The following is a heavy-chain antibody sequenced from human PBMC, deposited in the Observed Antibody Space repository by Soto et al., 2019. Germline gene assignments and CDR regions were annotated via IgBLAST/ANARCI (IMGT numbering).Heavy chain of an antibody. CDR1: GGSFSGDY. Sequence: SETLSLTCAVYGGSFSGDYWSWIRQPPGKGLEWIGEINGRGSTKYNPSLKSRVTMSVDPSKNQFSLKLTSVTAADTAVYYCTRQGDSTMAIFDYWGQGALVPVSS. CDR3: TRQGDSTMAIFDY. V-gene: IGHV4-34*01. J-gene: IGHJ4*02. CDR2: INGRGST. D-gene: IGHD5-18*01.